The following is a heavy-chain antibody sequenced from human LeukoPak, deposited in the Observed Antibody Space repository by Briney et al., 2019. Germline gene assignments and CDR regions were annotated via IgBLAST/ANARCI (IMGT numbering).Heavy chain of an antibody. CDR1: GFTFSSYE. J-gene: IGHJ6*03. CDR2: ISSSGSTI. CDR3: ARRVATIEDGYYYCMDV. Sequence: QPGGSLRLSCAASGFTFSSYEMNWVRQAPGKGLEWVSYISSSGSTIYYADSVKGRFTISRDNAKNSLYLQMNSLRAEDTAVYYCARRVATIEDGYYYCMDVWGKGTTVTISS. D-gene: IGHD5-12*01. V-gene: IGHV3-48*03.